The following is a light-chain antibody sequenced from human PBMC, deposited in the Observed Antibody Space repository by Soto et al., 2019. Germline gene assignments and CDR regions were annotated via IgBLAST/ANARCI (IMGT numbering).Light chain of an antibody. CDR3: QQYNNWPKT. CDR2: GTT. J-gene: IGKJ1*01. CDR1: QSISSS. V-gene: IGKV3-15*01. Sequence: EIVMTQSPATLSVSPGERATLSCRASQSISSSLAWYQQRPGQAPRLLIYGTTTRAAGVPSRFSGSGSGAESTLTISSLQSEDFAFYYCQQYNNWPKTFGQGTKVESK.